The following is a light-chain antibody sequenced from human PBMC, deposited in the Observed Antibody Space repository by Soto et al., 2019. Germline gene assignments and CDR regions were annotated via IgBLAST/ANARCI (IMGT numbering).Light chain of an antibody. CDR3: LQHNTYPYT. CDR2: ETS. J-gene: IGKJ2*01. V-gene: IGKV1-17*03. Sequence: DVQMTQSPSSMSASVGDRVTMACRASQDISRFVAWFQHKPGRAPERLIYETSNLQPGVPSRFSGSGSGTEFTLAISGLQPEDFATYYCLQHNTYPYTFGQGTKVDIK. CDR1: QDISRF.